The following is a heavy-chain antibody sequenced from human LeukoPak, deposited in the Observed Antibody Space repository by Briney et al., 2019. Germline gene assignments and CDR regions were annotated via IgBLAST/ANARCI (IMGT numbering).Heavy chain of an antibody. J-gene: IGHJ4*02. CDR1: GDTFTTYA. D-gene: IGHD1-26*01. CDR2: IIPIFGTA. V-gene: IGHV1-69*06. Sequence: SVTVSCKASGDTFTTYAISWVRQAPGQGLEWMAGIIPIFGTANYAQKFQGRVTITADKSTSTAYMELSSLRSEGTAVYYCARVGYSGSYYAYWGQGTLVTVSS. CDR3: ARVGYSGSYYAY.